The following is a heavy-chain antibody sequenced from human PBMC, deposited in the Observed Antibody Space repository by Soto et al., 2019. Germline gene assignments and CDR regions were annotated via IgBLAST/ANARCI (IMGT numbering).Heavy chain of an antibody. D-gene: IGHD3-22*01. CDR2: IIPIFGTA. J-gene: IGHJ6*02. V-gene: IGHV1-69*05. CDR1: GDTFSSYA. Sequence: SVKVSCKASGDTFSSYAISWVRQAPGQGLEWMGGIIPIFGTANYAQKFQGRVTITTDESTSTAYMELSSLRSEDTAVYYCARDGSGYRSRASPMDVWGQGTTVTVSS. CDR3: ARDGSGYRSRASPMDV.